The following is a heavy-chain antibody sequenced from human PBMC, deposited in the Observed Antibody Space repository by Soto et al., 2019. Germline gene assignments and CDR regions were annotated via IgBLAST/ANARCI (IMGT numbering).Heavy chain of an antibody. D-gene: IGHD2-2*01. J-gene: IGHJ6*02. Sequence: GGSLRLSCAASGFTFSSYAMSWVRQAPGKGLEWVSAISGSGGSTYYADSVKGRFTISRDNSKNTLYLQMNSLRAEDTAVYYCAKPSGICSSSSCRPPLNYYYYYGMDVWGQGTTVTVSS. CDR2: ISGSGGST. V-gene: IGHV3-23*01. CDR1: GFTFSSYA. CDR3: AKPSGICSSSSCRPPLNYYYYYGMDV.